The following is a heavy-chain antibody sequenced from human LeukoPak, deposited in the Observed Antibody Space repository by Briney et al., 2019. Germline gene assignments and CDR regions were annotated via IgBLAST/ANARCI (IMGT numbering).Heavy chain of an antibody. D-gene: IGHD2-15*01. CDR2: IYSGGST. CDR1: GLTVSSNY. V-gene: IGHV3-53*01. Sequence: PGGSLRLSCAASGLTVSSNYMSWVRQAPGKGLEWVSVIYSGGSTYYADSVKGRFTISRDNSKNTLYLQMNSLRAEDTAVYFCAKDVGYSPDGFDIWGQGTMVTVSS. CDR3: AKDVGYSPDGFDI. J-gene: IGHJ3*02.